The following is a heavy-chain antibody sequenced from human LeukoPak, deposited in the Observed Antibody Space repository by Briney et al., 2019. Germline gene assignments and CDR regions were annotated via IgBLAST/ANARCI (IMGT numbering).Heavy chain of an antibody. V-gene: IGHV1-8*01. CDR3: ATGIAAAGVYYYYYGMDV. D-gene: IGHD6-13*01. CDR1: GYTFTSYD. CDR2: MNPNSGNT. J-gene: IGHJ6*02. Sequence: ASVKVSCKASGYTFTSYDINWVRQATGQGLEWMGWMNPNSGNTGYAQKFQGRVTMTRNTSISTAYMELSSLRSEDAAVYYCATGIAAAGVYYYYYGMDVWGQGTTVTVSS.